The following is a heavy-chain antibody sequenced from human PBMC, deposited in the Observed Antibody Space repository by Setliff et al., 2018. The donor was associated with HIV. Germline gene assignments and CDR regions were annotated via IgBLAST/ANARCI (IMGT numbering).Heavy chain of an antibody. D-gene: IGHD3-16*01. CDR1: GNTFSSST. Sequence: ASVKVSCKGSGNTFSSSTISWVRQAPGQGLEWMGRIIFIIGVTKYAEKFQGRLTLTADKSTNTAYMELSSLTSEDTAVYYCARDDGGYNYAEAFDVWGQGTMVTVSS. CDR2: IIFIIGVT. CDR3: ARDDGGYNYAEAFDV. V-gene: IGHV1-69*04. J-gene: IGHJ3*01.